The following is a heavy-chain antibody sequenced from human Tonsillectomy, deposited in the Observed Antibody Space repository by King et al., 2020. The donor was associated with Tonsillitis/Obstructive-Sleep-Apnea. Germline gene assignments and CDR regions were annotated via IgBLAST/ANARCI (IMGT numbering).Heavy chain of an antibody. CDR1: GGSFSGYY. V-gene: IGHV4-34*01. J-gene: IGHJ4*02. CDR2: INHSGST. CDR3: ARECFYPSSGYYDC. Sequence: VQLQQWGAGLLKPSETLSLTCAVYGGSFSGYYWSWIRQPPGKGLEWIGEINHSGSTNYNPSLKSRVTISLDTSKNQFSLNLSSVTAADTAVYYCARECFYPSSGYYDCWGQGTLVTVSA. D-gene: IGHD3-22*01.